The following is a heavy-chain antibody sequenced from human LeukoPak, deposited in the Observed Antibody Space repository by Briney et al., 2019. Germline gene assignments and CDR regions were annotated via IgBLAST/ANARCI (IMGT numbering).Heavy chain of an antibody. Sequence: GGSLRLSCAASGFTFSRYAMSWVRQTPEKGLEWVSVISGSDGSTYYADSMRGRFTISRDDSGNTLFLQMNSLRAEDTAVYYCARQVSCDTTTCYAGMPPDYWGQGTLVTVSS. D-gene: IGHD2-2*01. CDR2: ISGSDGST. J-gene: IGHJ4*02. CDR1: GFTFSRYA. CDR3: ARQVSCDTTTCYAGMPPDY. V-gene: IGHV3-23*01.